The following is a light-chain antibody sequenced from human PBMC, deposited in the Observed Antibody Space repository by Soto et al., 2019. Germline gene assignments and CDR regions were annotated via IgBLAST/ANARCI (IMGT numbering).Light chain of an antibody. J-gene: IGLJ1*01. V-gene: IGLV2-8*01. Sequence: QSALTQPPSASGSPGQSVTISCTGTSSDVGGYNYVSWYQQHPGKAPKLMIYEVSKRPSGVPDRFSGSKSGNTASLTVSGLQADDEANYYCSSFKGTNSFVFGTGTKVTV. CDR2: EVS. CDR3: SSFKGTNSFV. CDR1: SSDVGGYNY.